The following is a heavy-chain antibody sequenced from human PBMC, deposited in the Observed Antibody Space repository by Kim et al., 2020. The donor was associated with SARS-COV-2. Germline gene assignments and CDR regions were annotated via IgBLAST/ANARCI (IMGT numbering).Heavy chain of an antibody. CDR2: IIPIINIT. V-gene: IGHV1-69*04. CDR1: GGTFNSYA. D-gene: IGHD3-16*01. J-gene: IGHJ3*01. Sequence: SVKVSCKASGGTFNSYAFNWVRLAPGQGLEWMGRIIPIINITNYAQRFQGRVAITADKSTSTAYMELSGLRSDDTAVYYCARDLPAFYAPSGPGVLRGFEVWGQGTMVTVSS. CDR3: ARDLPAFYAPSGPGVLRGFEV.